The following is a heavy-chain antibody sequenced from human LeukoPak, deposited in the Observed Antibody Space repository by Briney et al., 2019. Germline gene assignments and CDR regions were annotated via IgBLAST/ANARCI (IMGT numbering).Heavy chain of an antibody. Sequence: PGGSLRLSCAASGFTFSSYAMSWVRQAPGKGLEWVSAISGSGGSTYYADSVKGRFTISRDNSKNTLYPQMNSLRAEDTAVYYCAKDSRPMGYFDYWGQGTLVTVSS. CDR3: AKDSRPMGYFDY. CDR2: ISGSGGST. D-gene: IGHD3-10*01. CDR1: GFTFSSYA. J-gene: IGHJ4*02. V-gene: IGHV3-23*01.